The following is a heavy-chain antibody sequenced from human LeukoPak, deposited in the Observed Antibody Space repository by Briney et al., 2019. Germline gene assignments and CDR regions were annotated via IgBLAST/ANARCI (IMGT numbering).Heavy chain of an antibody. J-gene: IGHJ6*02. V-gene: IGHV4-59*01. Sequence: SETLSLTCTASGGSISSYYWSWIRQPLGKGLEWIGYVYYSGRTNYNPSLKSRVTISVDTSKNQFSLKLSSVTAADTAVYYCARTFSESYYYYGMDVWGQGTTVTVSS. D-gene: IGHD1-26*01. CDR3: ARTFSESYYYYGMDV. CDR2: VYYSGRT. CDR1: GGSISSYY.